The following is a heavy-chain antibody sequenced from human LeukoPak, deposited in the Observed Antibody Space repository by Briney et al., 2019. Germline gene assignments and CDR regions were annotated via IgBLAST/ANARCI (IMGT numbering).Heavy chain of an antibody. CDR1: GGSFSGYY. CDR2: INHSGST. Sequence: SETLSLTCAVYGGSFSGYYWSWIRQPPGKGLEWIGEINHSGSTNYNPSLKSRVTISVDTSKNQFPLKLSSVTAADTAVYYCARVASAYDILTGYYIYWFDPWGQGPLVTVSS. D-gene: IGHD3-9*01. V-gene: IGHV4-34*01. J-gene: IGHJ5*02. CDR3: ARVASAYDILTGYYIYWFDP.